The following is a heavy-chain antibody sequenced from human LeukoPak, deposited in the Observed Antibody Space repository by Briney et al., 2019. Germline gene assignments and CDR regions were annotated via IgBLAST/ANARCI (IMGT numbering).Heavy chain of an antibody. J-gene: IGHJ4*02. CDR2: ISSSSSYI. D-gene: IGHD2-8*02. CDR1: GFTVSSYS. CDR3: VRERFLHTYWAASDLDH. Sequence: GGSLRLSCAASGFTVSSYSMNWVRQAPGKGLEWVSSISSSSSYIYYADSVKGRFTISRDNAQNSLYLQMNSLRAEDTAVYYCVRERFLHTYWAASDLDHWGQAAMVSVSS. V-gene: IGHV3-21*01.